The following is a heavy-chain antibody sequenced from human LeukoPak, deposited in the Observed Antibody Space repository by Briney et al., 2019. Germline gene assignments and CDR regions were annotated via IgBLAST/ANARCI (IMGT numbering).Heavy chain of an antibody. Sequence: GASVKVSCKASGYTFTGYYMHWVRQAPGQGLEWMGWINPNSGGTSYAQKFQGRVTMTRDTSISTAYMELSRLRSDDTAVYYCARDRDGYYGMDVWGQGSTVTVSS. V-gene: IGHV1-2*02. CDR1: GYTFTGYY. CDR3: ARDRDGYYGMDV. D-gene: IGHD3-10*01. CDR2: INPNSGGT. J-gene: IGHJ6*02.